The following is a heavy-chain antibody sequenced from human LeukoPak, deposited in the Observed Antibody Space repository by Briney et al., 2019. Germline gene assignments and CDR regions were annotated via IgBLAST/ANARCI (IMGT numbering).Heavy chain of an antibody. V-gene: IGHV3-21*01. CDR3: ARVRVAVAGTPPV. J-gene: IGHJ4*02. CDR2: ISSSSSYI. D-gene: IGHD6-19*01. CDR1: GVTFNNYA. Sequence: PGGSLRLSCAVSGVTFNNYAMSWVRQAPGRGLEWVSSISSSSSYIYYADSVKGRFTISRDNAKNSLYLQMNSLRAEDTAVYYCARVRVAVAGTPPVWGQGTLVTVSS.